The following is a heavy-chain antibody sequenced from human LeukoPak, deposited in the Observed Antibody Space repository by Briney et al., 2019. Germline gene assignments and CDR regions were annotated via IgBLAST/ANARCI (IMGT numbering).Heavy chain of an antibody. Sequence: GGSLRLSCATSGFTFSSYEMNWVRQAPGKGREWISYITTSGTSTYYADSVKGRFTISRDNDKTALSLQMNSLRAEDTAVYYCVVHSATSCYWGQGTLVTVSS. CDR3: VVHSATSCY. V-gene: IGHV3-48*03. CDR2: ITTSGTST. D-gene: IGHD1-26*01. CDR1: GFTFSSYE. J-gene: IGHJ4*02.